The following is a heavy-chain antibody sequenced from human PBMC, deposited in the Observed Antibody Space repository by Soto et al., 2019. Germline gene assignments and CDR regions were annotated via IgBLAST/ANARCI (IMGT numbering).Heavy chain of an antibody. D-gene: IGHD2-15*01. J-gene: IGHJ4*02. Sequence: QVTLKESGPVLVKPTETLTLTCTVSGFSLSNARMGVSWIRQPPGKALEWLAHIFSNDEKSYSTSLKSRLTISQDTSKSQVVLTMTNMDPVDTATYYCARIMQGYCSGGSCYSFDYWGQGTLVTVSS. CDR2: IFSNDEK. V-gene: IGHV2-26*01. CDR1: GFSLSNARMG. CDR3: ARIMQGYCSGGSCYSFDY.